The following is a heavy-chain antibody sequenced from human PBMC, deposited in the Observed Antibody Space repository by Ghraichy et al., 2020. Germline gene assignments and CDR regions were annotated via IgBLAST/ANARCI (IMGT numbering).Heavy chain of an antibody. CDR1: GYTFTSYA. CDR2: ISAYNGNT. V-gene: IGHV1-18*01. J-gene: IGHJ4*02. Sequence: ASVKVSCKASGYTFTSYAISWVRQAPGQGLEWMGWISAYNGNTNYAQKLQGRVTMTTDTSTSTAYMELRSLRSDDTAVYYCAREADYYDSSGYLQYNDYWGQGTLVTVSS. CDR3: AREADYYDSSGYLQYNDY. D-gene: IGHD3-22*01.